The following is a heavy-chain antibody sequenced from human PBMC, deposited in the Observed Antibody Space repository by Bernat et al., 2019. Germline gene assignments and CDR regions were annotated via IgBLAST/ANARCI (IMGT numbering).Heavy chain of an antibody. Sequence: QVQLVQSGAEVKKPGSSVKVSCKASGGTFSSYAISWVRQAPGQGLEWMGGIIPTFGTANYAQKFQGRVTITADESTSTAYMELSSLRTEDTVVYYCARGHGGSYLGYYGMDVWGQGTTVTVSS. CDR3: ARGHGGSYLGYYGMDV. J-gene: IGHJ6*02. V-gene: IGHV1-69*01. CDR1: GGTFSSYA. CDR2: IIPTFGTA. D-gene: IGHD1-26*01.